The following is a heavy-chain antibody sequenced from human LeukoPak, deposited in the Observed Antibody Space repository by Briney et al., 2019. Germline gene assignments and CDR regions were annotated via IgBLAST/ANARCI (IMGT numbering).Heavy chain of an antibody. CDR1: GGSISSYY. V-gene: IGHV4-59*12. CDR3: ARDPRIAVADPDY. D-gene: IGHD6-19*01. J-gene: IGHJ4*02. Sequence: SETLSLTCTVSGGSISSYYWSWIRQPPGKGLEWIGYIYYSGSTNYNPSLKSRVTISVDTSKNQFSLKLSSVTAADTAVYYCARDPRIAVADPDYWGQGTLVTVSS. CDR2: IYYSGST.